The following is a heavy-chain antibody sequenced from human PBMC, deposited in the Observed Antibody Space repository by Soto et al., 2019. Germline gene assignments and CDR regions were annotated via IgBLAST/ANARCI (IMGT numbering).Heavy chain of an antibody. CDR2: MNEDGSEI. CDR1: GFNFRGYW. CDR3: VRDVGFDYAN. V-gene: IGHV3-7*01. J-gene: IGHJ4*02. Sequence: LRLSCVGSGFNFRGYWMSWVRQAPGKGLEWVATMNEDGSEIYYVGSVKGRFAISRDNDENSLHLQMNFVSAEDAGVYFCVRDVGFDYANWGQGILVTVSS. D-gene: IGHD2-2*01.